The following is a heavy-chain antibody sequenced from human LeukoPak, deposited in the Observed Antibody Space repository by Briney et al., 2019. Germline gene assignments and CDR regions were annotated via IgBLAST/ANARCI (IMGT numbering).Heavy chain of an antibody. CDR3: ARGRRMRITMIVVVITEKYFDY. CDR1: GGSFSGYY. D-gene: IGHD3-22*01. J-gene: IGHJ4*02. Sequence: SETLSLTCAVYGGSFSGYYWSWIRQPPGKGLEWIGEINHSGSTNYNPSLKSRVTISVDTSKNQFSLKLSSVTAADTAVYYCARGRRMRITMIVVVITEKYFDYRGQGTLVTVSS. V-gene: IGHV4-34*01. CDR2: INHSGST.